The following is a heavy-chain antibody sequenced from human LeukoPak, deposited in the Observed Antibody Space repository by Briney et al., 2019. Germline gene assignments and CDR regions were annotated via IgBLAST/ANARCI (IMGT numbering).Heavy chain of an antibody. CDR3: TKVRLLGALDDAFDV. CDR1: GFTFGDYG. D-gene: IGHD7-27*01. Sequence: GGSLRLSCTTSGFTFGDYGMSWVRQAPGKGLEWVAFIRHDGSNKYHSNSVQGRFTISRDNSRNTLYLQLNSLRPEDTAVYYCTKVRLLGALDDAFDVWGQGTMVTVSS. J-gene: IGHJ3*01. V-gene: IGHV3-30*02. CDR2: IRHDGSNK.